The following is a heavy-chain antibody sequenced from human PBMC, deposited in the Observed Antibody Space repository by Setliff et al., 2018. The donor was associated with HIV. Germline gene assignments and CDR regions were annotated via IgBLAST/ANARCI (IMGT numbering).Heavy chain of an antibody. CDR3: ARDQAAGYYFDY. V-gene: IGHV4-39*07. D-gene: IGHD6-13*01. J-gene: IGHJ4*02. CDR1: GGSISSSSYY. Sequence: SETLSLTCTVSGGSISSSSYYWGWIRQPPGKGLEWIGSIYYSGSTYYNPSLKSRVTISVDTSKNQFSLKLSSVTAADTAVYYCARDQAAGYYFDYWGQGTLVTAPQ. CDR2: IYYSGST.